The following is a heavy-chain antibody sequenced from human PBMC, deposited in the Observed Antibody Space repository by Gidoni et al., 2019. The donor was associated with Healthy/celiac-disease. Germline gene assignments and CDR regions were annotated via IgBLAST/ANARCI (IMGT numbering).Heavy chain of an antibody. J-gene: IGHJ5*02. CDR2: IIPILGIA. CDR3: ARVEWDDYGDLWFDP. Sequence: QVQLVQSGAEVKKPGSSVKVSCKASGGTFSSYAISWVRQAPGQGLEWMGRIIPILGIANYAQKFQGRVTITADKSTSTAYMELSSLRSEDTAVYYCARVEWDDYGDLWFDPWGQGTLVTVSS. V-gene: IGHV1-69*09. D-gene: IGHD4-17*01. CDR1: GGTFSSYA.